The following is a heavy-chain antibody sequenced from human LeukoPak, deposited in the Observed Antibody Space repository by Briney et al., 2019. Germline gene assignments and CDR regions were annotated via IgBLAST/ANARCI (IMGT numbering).Heavy chain of an antibody. Sequence: GGSLRFSCAASGFNFTNYAMNWVRQAPGNGLEWLSVISDGGHSTYYADSVKGRFTISRDNSKNTLYLQMNSLRADGTALYYCAKHADSLFSDSWGQGTLVTVSS. V-gene: IGHV3-23*01. CDR3: AKHADSLFSDS. D-gene: IGHD4-17*01. CDR1: GFNFTNYA. CDR2: ISDGGHST. J-gene: IGHJ4*02.